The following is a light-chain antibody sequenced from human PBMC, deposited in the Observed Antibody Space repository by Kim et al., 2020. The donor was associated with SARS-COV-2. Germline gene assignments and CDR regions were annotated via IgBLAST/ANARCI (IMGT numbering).Light chain of an antibody. CDR2: AAS. V-gene: IGKV1D-12*01. CDR3: QQADNFPPT. CDR1: PNIDNF. Sequence: ASIGDRVTITCRASPNIDNFLAWYQQKPGSAPKLLIYAASTLHTGVPSRFSGSGSGTDFTLTIGSLQPEDFATYYCQQADNFPPTFGGGTKVDIK. J-gene: IGKJ4*01.